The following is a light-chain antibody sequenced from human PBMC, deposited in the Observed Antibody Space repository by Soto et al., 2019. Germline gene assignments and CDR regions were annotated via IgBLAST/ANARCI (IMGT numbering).Light chain of an antibody. CDR1: PGISSW. V-gene: IGKV1-12*01. J-gene: IGKJ4*01. CDR2: SAS. Sequence: DIQMTQSPSSVSASVGDRVTITCRASPGISSWLAWYQQKPGKVPKLLIDSASSLERGVPSRFSVGGSGTDFTLTISSLQPADFATYFCQQASSVPLTFGGGTKVEI. CDR3: QQASSVPLT.